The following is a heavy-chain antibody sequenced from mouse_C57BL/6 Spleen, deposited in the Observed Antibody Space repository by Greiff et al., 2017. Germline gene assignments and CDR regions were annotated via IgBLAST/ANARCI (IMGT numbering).Heavy chain of an antibody. CDR2: INPNNGGT. Sequence: VQLKESGPELVKPGASVKIPCKASGYTFTDSNMDWVKQSHGKSLEWIGDINPNNGGTIYNQKFKGKATLTVDKSSSTAYMELRSLTSEDTAVYYCARGNGNYWFAYWGQGTLVTVSA. D-gene: IGHD2-1*01. V-gene: IGHV1-18*01. CDR3: ARGNGNYWFAY. CDR1: GYTFTDSN. J-gene: IGHJ3*01.